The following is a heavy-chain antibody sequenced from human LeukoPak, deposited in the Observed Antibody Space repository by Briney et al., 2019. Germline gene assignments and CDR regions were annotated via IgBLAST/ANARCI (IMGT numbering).Heavy chain of an antibody. Sequence: VASVKVSCKASGGTFSSYAISWVRQAPGQGLEWMGRIIPILGIANYAQKFQGRVTITADKSTSTAYMELSSLRSEDTAVYYCARGLSWRGSPSDYWGQGTLVTVSS. CDR2: IIPILGIA. J-gene: IGHJ4*02. CDR3: ARGLSWRGSPSDY. D-gene: IGHD3-3*01. CDR1: GGTFSSYA. V-gene: IGHV1-69*04.